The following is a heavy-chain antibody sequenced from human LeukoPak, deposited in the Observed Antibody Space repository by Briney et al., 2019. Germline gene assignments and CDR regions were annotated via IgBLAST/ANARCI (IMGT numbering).Heavy chain of an antibody. CDR2: IYYSGGT. J-gene: IGHJ4*02. D-gene: IGHD4-23*01. CDR3: ARQKPVVTLDY. V-gene: IGHV4-39*01. CDR1: GGSISSSSYY. Sequence: SETLSLTCTVSGGSISSSSYYGGWIRQPPGKGLEWIVSIYYSGGTYYNPTLKSRVTISMDTSKNQFSLKLRSVTAADTAVYYCARQKPVVTLDYWGQGALVTVSS.